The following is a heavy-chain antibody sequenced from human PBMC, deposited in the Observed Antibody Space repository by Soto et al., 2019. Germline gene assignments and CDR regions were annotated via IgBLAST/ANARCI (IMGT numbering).Heavy chain of an antibody. V-gene: IGHV1-18*01. Sequence: ASVKVSCKASGYTFTSYGISWVRQAPGQGLEWMGWISAYNGNTNYAQKLQGRVTMTTDTSTSTAYMELRSLRSDDTAVYYCARDKPKSYYYGSGPFDYWGQGTLVTVSS. CDR2: ISAYNGNT. D-gene: IGHD3-10*01. CDR1: GYTFTSYG. J-gene: IGHJ4*02. CDR3: ARDKPKSYYYGSGPFDY.